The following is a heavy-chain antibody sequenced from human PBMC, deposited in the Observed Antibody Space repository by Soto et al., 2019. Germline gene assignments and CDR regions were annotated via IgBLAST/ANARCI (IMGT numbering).Heavy chain of an antibody. CDR3: ANLDIYYYDSSGFGY. V-gene: IGHV3-23*01. CDR1: GFTFSSYA. D-gene: IGHD3-22*01. Sequence: GGSLRLSCAASGFTFSSYAMSWVRQAPGKGLEWVSAISGSGGSTYYADSVKGRFTISRDNSKNTLYLQMNSLRAEDTALYYCANLDIYYYDSSGFGYWGQGTLVTVSS. CDR2: ISGSGGST. J-gene: IGHJ4*02.